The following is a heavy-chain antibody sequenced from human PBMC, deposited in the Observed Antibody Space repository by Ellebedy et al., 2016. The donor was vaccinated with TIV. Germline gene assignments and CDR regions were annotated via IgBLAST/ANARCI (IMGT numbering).Heavy chain of an antibody. CDR1: GFSFSSSD. CDR3: ANPDSDAFDI. CDR2: IGRGGDT. D-gene: IGHD1-14*01. V-gene: IGHV3-13*01. J-gene: IGHJ3*02. Sequence: GESLKISCAASGFSFSSSDMHWVRQTTGKGLEWVSAIGRGGDTYYADSVKGRFTISRDNSKNTLYLQMNSLRAEGTAVYYCANPDSDAFDIWGQGTMVTVSS.